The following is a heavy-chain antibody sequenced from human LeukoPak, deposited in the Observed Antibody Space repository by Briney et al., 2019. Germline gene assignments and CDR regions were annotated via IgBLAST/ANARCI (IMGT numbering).Heavy chain of an antibody. J-gene: IGHJ4*02. Sequence: ASETLSLTCTVSTYSISSGYYWGWIRQPPGKGLEWIGNIYHNGNTYYNPSLKSRVTISVDTSKKQFSLKLRTATAADTAVYYCARIEAVTRGYNHAYYFDYWGQGTLVTVSS. CDR1: TYSISSGYY. V-gene: IGHV4-38-2*02. CDR3: ARIEAVTRGYNHAYYFDY. D-gene: IGHD5-18*01. CDR2: IYHNGNT.